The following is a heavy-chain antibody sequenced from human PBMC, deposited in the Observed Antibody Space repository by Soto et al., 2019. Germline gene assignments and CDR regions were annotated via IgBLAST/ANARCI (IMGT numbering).Heavy chain of an antibody. Sequence: EVQLVESGGGLVRPGGSLRLSCVASGFPFGTSSMRWVRQAPGQGLEWVSSINGRSTDIYYADSVKGRFTISRDNAKNSLYLQINSLRAEDTGLYDCATEGAWQWLVYWGQGTLVTVSS. CDR2: INGRSTDI. CDR3: ATEGAWQWLVY. V-gene: IGHV3-21*06. J-gene: IGHJ1*01. CDR1: GFPFGTSS. D-gene: IGHD6-19*01.